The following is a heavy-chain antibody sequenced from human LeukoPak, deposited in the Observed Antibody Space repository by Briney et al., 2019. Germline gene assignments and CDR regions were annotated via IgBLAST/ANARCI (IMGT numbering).Heavy chain of an antibody. Sequence: SETLSLTCVVSGYSIRNGDYWGWIRQSPGKGLEWIASMYNSVSIHYNPSLKSRVTILVDTSKNEFSLNMRSVTAADTAVYYCARNSSSGFFDYWGQGTLATVSS. CDR2: MYNSVSI. V-gene: IGHV4-38-2*01. CDR3: ARNSSSGFFDY. D-gene: IGHD6-6*01. CDR1: GYSIRNGDY. J-gene: IGHJ4*02.